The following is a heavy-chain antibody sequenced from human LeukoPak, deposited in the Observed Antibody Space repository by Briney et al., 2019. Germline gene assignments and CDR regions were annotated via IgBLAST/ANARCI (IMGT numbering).Heavy chain of an antibody. D-gene: IGHD3-22*01. CDR1: GGSISSYY. CDR2: IYYSGST. Sequence: SETPSLTCTVSGGSISSYYWSWIRQPPGKGLEWIGYIYYSGSTNYNPSLKSRVTISVDTSKNQFSLKLSSVTAADTAVYYCARDYYDSSGYYFRYFDYWGQGTLVTVSS. J-gene: IGHJ4*02. V-gene: IGHV4-59*01. CDR3: ARDYYDSSGYYFRYFDY.